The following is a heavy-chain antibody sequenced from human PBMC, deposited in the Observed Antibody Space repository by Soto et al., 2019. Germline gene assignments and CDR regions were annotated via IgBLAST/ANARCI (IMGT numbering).Heavy chain of an antibody. CDR3: ARSSSSWYF. CDR1: GFDFNTYW. V-gene: IGHV3-7*01. D-gene: IGHD6-13*01. CDR2: IKQDGSET. Sequence: EVQLVDSGGGLVQPGGSLKLSCVASGFDFNTYWMSWVRQAPGRGLEWVANIKQDGSETHYVDSVKGRFSISRDNTKNTLYLQMNRLRVEDTALYYCARSSSSWYFWGWGTQVTVSS. J-gene: IGHJ4*02.